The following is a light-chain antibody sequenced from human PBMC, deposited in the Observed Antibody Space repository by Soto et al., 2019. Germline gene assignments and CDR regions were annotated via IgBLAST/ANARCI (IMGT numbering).Light chain of an antibody. V-gene: IGKV3-20*01. CDR2: GSS. CDR3: QHYGMGVWT. Sequence: VLTQSPGTLSLSPGESATLSCRASRPFNNKDLAWYQQKAGQAPRLLIYGSSNRASGVPDRFRGSGSGTDFTLTISRLEPEDFAVYYCQHYGMGVWTFGQGTTVEIK. J-gene: IGKJ1*01. CDR1: RPFNNKD.